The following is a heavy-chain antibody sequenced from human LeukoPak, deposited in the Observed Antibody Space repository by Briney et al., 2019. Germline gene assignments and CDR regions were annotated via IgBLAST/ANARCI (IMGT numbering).Heavy chain of an antibody. V-gene: IGHV1-2*06. CDR3: AASGSPAIFRDY. J-gene: IGHJ4*02. D-gene: IGHD1-26*01. CDR2: IKPNSGGT. CDR1: GYTFTGYY. Sequence: EASVKVSCKASGYTFTGYYMHWVRQAPGQGLEWMGRIKPNSGGTNYAQKFQGRVTMTRDTSISTAYMELSRLRSDDTAVYYCAASGSPAIFRDYWGQGTLVTVSS.